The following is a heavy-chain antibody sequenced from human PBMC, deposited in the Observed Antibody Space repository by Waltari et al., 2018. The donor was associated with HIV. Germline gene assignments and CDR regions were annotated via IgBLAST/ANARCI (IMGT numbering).Heavy chain of an antibody. Sequence: QVQLQQSGPGLVKPSQTLSLTCAISGDSVSSNSAAWNWIRQSPSRGLEWLGRTYYRSKWYNDYAVSVKSRITINPDTSKNQFSRQLNSVTPEDTAVYYCARGRYCSGGSCYGWYFDLWGRGTLVTVSS. CDR3: ARGRYCSGGSCYGWYFDL. J-gene: IGHJ2*01. CDR1: GDSVSSNSAA. CDR2: TYYRSKWYN. D-gene: IGHD2-15*01. V-gene: IGHV6-1*01.